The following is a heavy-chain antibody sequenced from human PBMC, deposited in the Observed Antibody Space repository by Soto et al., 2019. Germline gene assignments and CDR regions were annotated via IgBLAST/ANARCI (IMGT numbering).Heavy chain of an antibody. Sequence: GSLRLSCAASGFTFSSYWMRWVRQAPGKGLVWVSRIDNDGSSTPYADSVEGRFTISRDNAKNTLYLQMNSLRAEDTAVYYCARDGSSTVDFDYWGQGTLVTVSS. CDR2: IDNDGSST. D-gene: IGHD6-6*01. J-gene: IGHJ4*02. CDR1: GFTFSSYW. CDR3: ARDGSSTVDFDY. V-gene: IGHV3-74*01.